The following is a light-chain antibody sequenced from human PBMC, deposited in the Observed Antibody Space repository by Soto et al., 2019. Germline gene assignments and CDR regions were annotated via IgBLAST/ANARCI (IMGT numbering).Light chain of an antibody. J-gene: IGLJ1*01. CDR1: SSDVGGYNY. Sequence: LTQPASVSGSPGQSITISCTGTSSDVGGYNYVCWYKQHPGKAPQLMIYEVTNRPSGVSDRFSGSKSGNTASLTISGLQAEDEADYYCSSYTSSSTLYVFGTGTKVTVL. CDR2: EVT. V-gene: IGLV2-14*01. CDR3: SSYTSSSTLYV.